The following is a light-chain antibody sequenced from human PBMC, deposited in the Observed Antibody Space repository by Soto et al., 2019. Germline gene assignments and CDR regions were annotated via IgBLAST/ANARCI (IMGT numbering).Light chain of an antibody. CDR2: KIS. V-gene: IGKV2-30*01. CDR1: QNLLYSDGNTY. Sequence: DAVMTQSPLSLPVTLGQPASISCKSSQNLLYSDGNTYLNWFQQRPGQSPRRLIAKISNRDSGVPDRFSGRGSGSDFTLKISRVEAEDVGIYYCMQATHWPYTFGQGTKLEIK. CDR3: MQATHWPYT. J-gene: IGKJ2*01.